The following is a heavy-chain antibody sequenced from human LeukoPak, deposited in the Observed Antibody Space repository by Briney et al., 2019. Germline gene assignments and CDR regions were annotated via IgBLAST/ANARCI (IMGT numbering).Heavy chain of an antibody. CDR1: GGSISSYY. Sequence: SETLSLTCTVSGGSISSYYWSWIRQPAEKGLEWIGRIYTSGSTNYNPSLKSRVTMLVDTSKNQFSLKLSSVTAADTAVYYCAREVEGRIYDFWSGESPTYYYYMDVWGKGTTVTVSS. CDR2: IYTSGST. V-gene: IGHV4-4*07. CDR3: AREVEGRIYDFWSGESPTYYYYMDV. J-gene: IGHJ6*03. D-gene: IGHD3-3*01.